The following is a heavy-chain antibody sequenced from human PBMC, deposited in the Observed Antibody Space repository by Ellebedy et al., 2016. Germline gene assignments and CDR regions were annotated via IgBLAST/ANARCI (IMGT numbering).Heavy chain of an antibody. CDR3: ARGDYGDPPAFNY. CDR1: GFTFSSYA. Sequence: GESLKISXAASGFTFSSYAMSWVRQAPGKGLEWVSAISGSGGSTYYADSVKGRFTISRDNSKNTLYLQMNSLRADDTAVYYCARGDYGDPPAFNYWGQGTLVTVSS. CDR2: ISGSGGST. D-gene: IGHD4-17*01. V-gene: IGHV3-23*01. J-gene: IGHJ4*02.